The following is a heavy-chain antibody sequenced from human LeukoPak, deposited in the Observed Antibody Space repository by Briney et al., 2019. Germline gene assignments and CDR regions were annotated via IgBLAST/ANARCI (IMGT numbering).Heavy chain of an antibody. V-gene: IGHV4-34*01. Sequence: SETLSLTCAVYGGSFSGYYWSWIRQPPGKGLEWIGEINHSGSTNYNPSLKSRVTISVDTSKSQFSLTLRSVTAADTAVYYCARESYSSSWYGDYFDYWGQGTLVTVSS. CDR3: ARESYSSSWYGDYFDY. CDR1: GGSFSGYY. J-gene: IGHJ4*02. D-gene: IGHD6-13*01. CDR2: INHSGST.